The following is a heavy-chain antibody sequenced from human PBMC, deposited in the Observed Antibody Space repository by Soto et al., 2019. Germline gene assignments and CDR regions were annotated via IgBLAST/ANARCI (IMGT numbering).Heavy chain of an antibody. D-gene: IGHD3-9*01. CDR2: FDPEDGET. CDR3: ATDLLGRYSFHPDAFDI. V-gene: IGHV1-24*01. J-gene: IGHJ3*02. CDR1: GYTLTELS. Sequence: ASVKVSCKVSGYTLTELSMHWVRQAPGKGLEWMGGFDPEDGETIYAQKFQGRVTMTEDTSTDTAYMELSSLRSEDTAVYYCATDLLGRYSFHPDAFDIWGQGTMVTVSS.